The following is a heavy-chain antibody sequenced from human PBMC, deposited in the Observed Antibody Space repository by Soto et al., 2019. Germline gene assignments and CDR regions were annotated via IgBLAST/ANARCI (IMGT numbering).Heavy chain of an antibody. Sequence: GGSLRLSCAASGFTFSSYSMNWVRQAPGKGLEWVSSINSSSSYIYYADSVKGRFTISRDNAKNSLYLQMNSLRAEDTAVYYCARVSITGTWDYYYGMDVWGQGTTVTVSS. CDR1: GFTFSSYS. V-gene: IGHV3-21*01. J-gene: IGHJ6*02. D-gene: IGHD1-20*01. CDR3: ARVSITGTWDYYYGMDV. CDR2: INSSSSYI.